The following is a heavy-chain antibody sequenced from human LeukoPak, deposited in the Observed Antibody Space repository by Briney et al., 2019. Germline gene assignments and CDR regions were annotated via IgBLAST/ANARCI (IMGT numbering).Heavy chain of an antibody. D-gene: IGHD3-22*01. CDR1: VVSITNSGYS. V-gene: IGHV4-39*01. CDR2: MFSSGTT. Sequence: PSETLSLTCTVSVVSITNSGYSWGWIRQPPGKGLEWIGSMFSSGTTNYSPSFKSRVTISAETSKSDFSLRLTSVTAADTAAYYCARHGNGDSGGYYSLGYWGQGALVTVSS. CDR3: ARHGNGDSGGYYSLGY. J-gene: IGHJ4*02.